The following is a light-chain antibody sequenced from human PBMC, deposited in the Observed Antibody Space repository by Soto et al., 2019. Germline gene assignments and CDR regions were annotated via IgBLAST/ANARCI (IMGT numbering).Light chain of an antibody. J-gene: IGKJ1*01. V-gene: IGKV3-20*01. CDR2: GAS. Sequence: EIVLTQSPGTLSLSPGERATLSCRASQSIDSKYLGWYQQKPGQTPRLLIYGASSRATGIPDRFSGSGSGTHFTLTISRLEPEDFAVYYCRHYGTSPGTFGQGTKVEIK. CDR1: QSIDSKY. CDR3: RHYGTSPGT.